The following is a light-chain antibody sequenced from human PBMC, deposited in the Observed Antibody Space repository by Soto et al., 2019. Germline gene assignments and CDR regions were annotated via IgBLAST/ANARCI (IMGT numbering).Light chain of an antibody. Sequence: DIQMTQSPSTLSASVGDRVTITCRASQSISSWLAWYQHKPGKAPKFLIYKASILESGVPSRFSGSGSGTELTLTINSLQPDDFATYYCQQYDSYPLTVGGGTKVQIK. J-gene: IGKJ4*01. CDR2: KAS. CDR3: QQYDSYPLT. CDR1: QSISSW. V-gene: IGKV1-5*03.